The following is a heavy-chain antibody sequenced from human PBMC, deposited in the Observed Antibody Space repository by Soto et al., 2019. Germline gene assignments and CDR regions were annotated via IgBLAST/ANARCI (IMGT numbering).Heavy chain of an antibody. CDR1: GFTFSSYA. J-gene: IGHJ6*02. CDR3: AREQVTGYTAMATAYYYYGMDV. V-gene: IGHV3-30*01. CDR2: ISYDGINK. Sequence: PGGALRLSCAASGFTFSSYAMHWVRQAPDKGQEKVADISYDGINKYYAVSVKGRFTIYRDNSKNTLYLQMNSLRAEDTAVYYCAREQVTGYTAMATAYYYYGMDVWGQWTTVTVSS. D-gene: IGHD5-18*01.